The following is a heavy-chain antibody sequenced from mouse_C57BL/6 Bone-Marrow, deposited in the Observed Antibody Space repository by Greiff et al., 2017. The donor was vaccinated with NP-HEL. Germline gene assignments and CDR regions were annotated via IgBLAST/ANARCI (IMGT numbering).Heavy chain of an antibody. CDR3: ARVDGYFPFAY. D-gene: IGHD2-3*01. Sequence: QVQLQQSGAELVKPGASVKISCNASCYTFPSYYINCLPPIPLHGLEWIGKICPGSGSTYYNEKFKGKATLTADKSSSTAYMQLSSLTSEDSAVYFCARVDGYFPFAYWGQGTLVTVSA. CDR1: CYTFPSYY. J-gene: IGHJ3*01. V-gene: IGHV1-77*01. CDR2: ICPGSGST.